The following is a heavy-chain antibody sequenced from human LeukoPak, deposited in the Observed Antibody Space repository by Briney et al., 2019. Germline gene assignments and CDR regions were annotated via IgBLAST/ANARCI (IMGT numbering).Heavy chain of an antibody. Sequence: GESLKISCKGFGYSFTDNWIGWVRQMPGKGLEWMGIIYPGDSHTTYSPSFQGQVTISVDKSISTAYLQWSSLKASDTAMYYCARPDGYGLGGYYFDYWGQGTLVTVSS. J-gene: IGHJ4*02. V-gene: IGHV5-51*01. CDR3: ARPDGYGLGGYYFDY. CDR1: GYSFTDNW. CDR2: IYPGDSHT. D-gene: IGHD3-10*01.